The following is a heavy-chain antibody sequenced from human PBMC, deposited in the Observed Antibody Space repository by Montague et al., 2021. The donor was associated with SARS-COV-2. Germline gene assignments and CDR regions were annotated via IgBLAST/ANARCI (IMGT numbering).Heavy chain of an antibody. CDR1: GDSVSSNSAA. J-gene: IGHJ5*01. CDR3: ARDLDYYGSGSYPEGFDS. V-gene: IGHV6-1*01. Sequence: CAISGDSVSSNSAAWNWIRQSPSRGLEWLGRTYYRSKWYNDYAVSVKSRITINPDTSKNQFSLQLNSVTPEDTVVYYCARDLDYYGSGSYPEGFDSWGQGTLVTVSS. CDR2: TYYRSKWYN. D-gene: IGHD3-10*01.